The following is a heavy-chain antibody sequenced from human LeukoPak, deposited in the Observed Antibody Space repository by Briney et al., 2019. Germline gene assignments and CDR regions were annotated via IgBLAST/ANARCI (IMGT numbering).Heavy chain of an antibody. CDR3: ARGRGWELLGFDY. V-gene: IGHV4-34*01. CDR2: INHSGST. J-gene: IGHJ4*02. D-gene: IGHD1-26*01. CDR1: GGSFSGYY. Sequence: SETLSLTCAVYGGSFSGYYWSWIRQPPGKGLEWIGEINHSGSTNYNPSLKSRVTISVDTSKNQFSLKLSSVTAADTAVYYCARGRGWELLGFDYWGQGTLVTVSS.